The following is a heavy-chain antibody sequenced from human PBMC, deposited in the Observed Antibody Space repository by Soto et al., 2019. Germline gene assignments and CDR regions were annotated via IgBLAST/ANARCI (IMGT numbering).Heavy chain of an antibody. D-gene: IGHD2-15*01. Sequence: QLQLVQSGTEVKEPGSSVKVSCKASGGTFSTSSFVWVRQGPGQGLEWMGGIIPIFTRTNFAQKFQGRVTSSEDESTRTSYMELRSLTSEDTAIYYGARDVVRSTAGDSWGQGTLVTVSS. V-gene: IGHV1-69*01. CDR3: ARDVVRSTAGDS. CDR1: GGTFSTSS. J-gene: IGHJ4*02. CDR2: IIPIFTRT.